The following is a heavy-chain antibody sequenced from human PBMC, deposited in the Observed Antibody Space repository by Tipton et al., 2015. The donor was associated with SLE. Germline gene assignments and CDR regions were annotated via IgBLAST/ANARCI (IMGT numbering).Heavy chain of an antibody. CDR3: ARGGYYFDY. J-gene: IGHJ4*02. CDR1: GFTFSSYA. V-gene: IGHV3-23*03. CDR2: IYSGGST. Sequence: SLRLSCAASGFTFSSYAMSWVRQAPGKGLEWVSVIYSGGSTYYAVAVKGRFTISRDNSKNTLYLQMNSLRAEDTAVYYCARGGYYFDYWGQGTLVPVSS. D-gene: IGHD3-16*01.